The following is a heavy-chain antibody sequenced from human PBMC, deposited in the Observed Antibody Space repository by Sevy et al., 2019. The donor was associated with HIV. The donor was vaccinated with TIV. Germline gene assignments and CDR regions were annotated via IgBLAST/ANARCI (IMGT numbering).Heavy chain of an antibody. D-gene: IGHD6-6*01. J-gene: IGHJ6*02. CDR1: GFTFSDAA. CDR3: TFSSDYYIYGWDV. V-gene: IGHV3-73*01. CDR2: MRSKANTFAT. Sequence: GGSLRLSCAASGFTFSDAAMHWVRQASGKGLEWLGRMRSKANTFATAYAAAAKGELTNYRDDSKNTAYLHMSSLGTDDTAIYYCTFSSDYYIYGWDVWGQGTTVTVSS.